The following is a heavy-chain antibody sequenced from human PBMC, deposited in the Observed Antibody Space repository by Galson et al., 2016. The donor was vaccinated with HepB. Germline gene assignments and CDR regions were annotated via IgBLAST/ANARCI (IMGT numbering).Heavy chain of an antibody. V-gene: IGHV3-48*03. D-gene: IGHD3-22*01. CDR2: ISSSGSTI. CDR3: ARDYYDSSGYPIDY. Sequence: SLRLSCAASGFTFSSYEMNWVRQAPGKGLEWVSYISSSGSTIYYADSVKGRFTISRDNAKNSLYLQMNSLRAEDTAVYYCARDYYDSSGYPIDYWGQGTLVTVSS. J-gene: IGHJ4*02. CDR1: GFTFSSYE.